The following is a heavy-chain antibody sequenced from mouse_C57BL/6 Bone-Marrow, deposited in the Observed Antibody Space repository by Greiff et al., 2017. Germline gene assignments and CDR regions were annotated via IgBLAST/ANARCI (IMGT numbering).Heavy chain of an antibody. D-gene: IGHD2-4*01. J-gene: IGHJ4*01. CDR1: GYTFTSYW. CDR2: IDPSDSYT. V-gene: IGHV1-69*01. Sequence: QVQLQQPGAELVMPGASVKLSCKASGYTFTSYWMHWVKQRPGQGLEWIGEIDPSDSYTNYNQKFKGKSTLTVDKSSSTAYMQLSSLRSEDSAVYICARTPFSDYDWYYTMCYWGQGTSVTVSS. CDR3: ARTPFSDYDWYYTMCY.